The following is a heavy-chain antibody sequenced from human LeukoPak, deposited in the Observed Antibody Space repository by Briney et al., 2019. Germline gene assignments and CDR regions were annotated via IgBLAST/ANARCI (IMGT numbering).Heavy chain of an antibody. V-gene: IGHV1-46*01. CDR2: INPISGAT. CDR3: ARLPYRDGEAQDY. CDR1: GYTFTRYY. Sequence: ASVKVSCKTSGYTFTRYYMQWVRQAPGHGLEWMGIINPISGATDYAQKFQGRVTMTRDTSTSTVYMELSSLRSEDTAMYYCARLPYRDGEAQDYWGQGTLVTVSS. J-gene: IGHJ4*02. D-gene: IGHD3-16*02.